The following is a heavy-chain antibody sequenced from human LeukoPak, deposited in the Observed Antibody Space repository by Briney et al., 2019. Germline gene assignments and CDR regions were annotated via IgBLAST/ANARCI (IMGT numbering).Heavy chain of an antibody. V-gene: IGHV4-59*01. CDR1: GGSISSYY. D-gene: IGHD5-24*01. CDR2: IYYSGST. Sequence: SETLSLTCTVSGGSISSYYWSWIRQPPGKGLEWIGYIYYSGSTNYNPSLKSRVTISIDTSKNQFSLKLSSVTAADTAVYYCARGHGWLPTHWGQGTLVTVSS. J-gene: IGHJ4*02. CDR3: ARGHGWLPTH.